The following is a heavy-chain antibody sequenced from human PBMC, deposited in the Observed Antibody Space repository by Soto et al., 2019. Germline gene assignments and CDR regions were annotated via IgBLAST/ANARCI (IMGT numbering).Heavy chain of an antibody. D-gene: IGHD2-8*02. Sequence: SQTLSLTCAISGDSVSSNSAAWNWIRQSPSRGLEWLGRTYYRSKWYNDYAVSVKSRITINPDTSKNQFSLQLNSVTPEDTVVYYCARDHWYWGTPYYYGMDVWGQGTTVTVSS. CDR1: GDSVSSNSAA. CDR2: TYYRSKWYN. CDR3: ARDHWYWGTPYYYGMDV. V-gene: IGHV6-1*01. J-gene: IGHJ6*02.